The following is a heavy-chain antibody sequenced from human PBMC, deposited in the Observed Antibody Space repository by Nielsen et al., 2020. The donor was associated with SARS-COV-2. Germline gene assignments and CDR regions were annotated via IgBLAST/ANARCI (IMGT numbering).Heavy chain of an antibody. V-gene: IGHV3-43*01. CDR1: GFTFDDYT. J-gene: IGHJ4*02. D-gene: IGHD1-26*01. CDR3: SKDKGPIEGYFDY. CDR2: ISWDGGST. Sequence: LNTSCAALGFTFDDYTLHWVRQAPGKGLEWVSLISWDGGSTYYADSVKGRFTISRDNSKNSLYLQMTSLRTEDTALYYCSKDKGPIEGYFDYWGQGTLVTVSS.